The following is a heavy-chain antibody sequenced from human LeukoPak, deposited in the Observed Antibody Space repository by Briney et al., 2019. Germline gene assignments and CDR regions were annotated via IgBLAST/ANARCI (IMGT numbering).Heavy chain of an antibody. CDR2: IMQDGSEK. CDR3: ARDRRDAFDI. J-gene: IGHJ3*02. Sequence: GGSLRLSCLGSGFTFSTYWMSWVRQAPGKGLEWVANIMQDGSEKNYVDSVKGRFTISRDNARNSLYLQMSSLGAEDTAVYYCARDRRDAFDIWGQGTMVTVSS. CDR1: GFTFSTYW. V-gene: IGHV3-7*01.